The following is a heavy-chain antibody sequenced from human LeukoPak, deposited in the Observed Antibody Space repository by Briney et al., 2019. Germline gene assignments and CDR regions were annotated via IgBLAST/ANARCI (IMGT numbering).Heavy chain of an antibody. CDR3: VKSRPQGGTHFDQ. Sequence: GGSLRLSCAASGFTFGDFAMHWVRQAPGKGPEWVSSISWDSNRASYLNSVKGRFTISRDNAKNSVFLQINNLRVDDTAFYYCVKSRPQGGTHFDQWGQGALVTVSS. V-gene: IGHV3-9*01. J-gene: IGHJ4*02. CDR2: ISWDSNRA. D-gene: IGHD3/OR15-3a*01. CDR1: GFTFGDFA.